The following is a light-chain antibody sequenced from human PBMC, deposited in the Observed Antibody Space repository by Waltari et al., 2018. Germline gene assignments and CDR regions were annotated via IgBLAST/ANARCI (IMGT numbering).Light chain of an antibody. CDR1: QDINNY. CDR3: QQSDTLPLT. V-gene: IGKV1-33*01. J-gene: IGKJ4*01. CDR2: DAS. Sequence: DIQMTQSPSSLSASVGDRVTLTCQASQDINNYLHWYQQKPGKAPKLLIYDASKLETGVPSRFSGRGYGTHFSFTISSLQPEDIATYYCQQSDTLPLTFGGGTKAEI.